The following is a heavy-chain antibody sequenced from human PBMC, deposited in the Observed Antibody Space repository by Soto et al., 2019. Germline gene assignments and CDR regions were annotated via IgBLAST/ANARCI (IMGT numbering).Heavy chain of an antibody. CDR3: ARLYSSSAERKMDV. CDR1: GDTFSRST. CDR2: IIPVFGAT. Sequence: QVQLVQSGADGKKPGSSVKVSCKASGDTFSRSTFSWVRQAPGQGLEWMGGIIPVFGATNYAQKFQGRVSITADESTSTAYMELTSLRSEDTAVYYCARLYSSSAERKMDVWGQGTTVTVSS. D-gene: IGHD6-6*01. V-gene: IGHV1-69*01. J-gene: IGHJ6*02.